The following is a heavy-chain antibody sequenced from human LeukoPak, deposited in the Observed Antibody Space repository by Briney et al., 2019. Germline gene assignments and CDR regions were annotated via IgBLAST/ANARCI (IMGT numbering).Heavy chain of an antibody. J-gene: IGHJ3*02. CDR3: ARGRYCSSTSCYRRAFDI. V-gene: IGHV1-18*01. D-gene: IGHD2-2*01. CDR2: ISTYNGNT. Sequence: ASVKVSCKASGCTFTSNGMSWVRRAPGQGVAGMGWISTYNGNTNYAQKLQGRVTMTTDTSTRTAYMELRSLRSDDTAVYYCARGRYCSSTSCYRRAFDIWGQGTMVTVSS. CDR1: GCTFTSNG.